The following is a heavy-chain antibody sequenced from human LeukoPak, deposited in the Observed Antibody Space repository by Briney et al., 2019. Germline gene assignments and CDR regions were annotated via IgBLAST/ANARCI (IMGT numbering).Heavy chain of an antibody. CDR3: AKPDSSSWFGNVDY. D-gene: IGHD6-13*01. Sequence: GGSLRLSCAASGFTFSSYGMHWVRQAPGKGLEWVAVISYDGSNEYYADSVKGRFTISRDNSKNTLYLQMNSLRAEDTAVYYCAKPDSSSWFGNVDYWGQGTLVTVSS. V-gene: IGHV3-30*18. J-gene: IGHJ4*02. CDR2: ISYDGSNE. CDR1: GFTFSSYG.